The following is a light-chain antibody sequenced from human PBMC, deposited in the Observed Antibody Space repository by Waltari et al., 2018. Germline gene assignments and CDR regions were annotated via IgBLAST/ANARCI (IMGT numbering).Light chain of an antibody. J-gene: IGKJ2*01. CDR1: QSVGSSY. CDR3: QQYGSPPYT. Sequence: EIVLTQSPGTLSLSPGERATLSCRASQSVGSSYLAWYRHQPGQPLRLLIYSVSGRATGIPDRFRGSGSGTDFTLTINRLEPEDFAVYYCQQYGSPPYTVGQGTKL. CDR2: SVS. V-gene: IGKV3-20*01.